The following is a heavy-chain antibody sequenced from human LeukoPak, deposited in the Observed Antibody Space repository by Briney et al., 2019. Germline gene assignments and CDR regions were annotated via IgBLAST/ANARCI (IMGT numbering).Heavy chain of an antibody. CDR3: ARGWVEMATI. D-gene: IGHD5-24*01. J-gene: IGHJ4*02. CDR2: IYYSGST. Sequence: SQTLSLTCTVSGGSISSGGYYWSWIRQHPGKGLEWIGYIYYSGSTNYNPSLKSRVTISVDTSKNQFSLKLSSVTAADTAVYYCARGWVEMATIWGQGTLVTVSS. CDR1: GGSISSGGYY. V-gene: IGHV4-31*03.